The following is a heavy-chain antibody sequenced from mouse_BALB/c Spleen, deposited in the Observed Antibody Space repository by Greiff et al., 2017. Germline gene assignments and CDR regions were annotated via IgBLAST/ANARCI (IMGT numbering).Heavy chain of an antibody. CDR2: IWRGGST. J-gene: IGHJ1*01. Sequence: QVQLQQSGPSLVQPSQSLSITCTVSGFSLTSYGVHWVRQSPGKGLEWLGVIWRGGSTDYNAAFMSRLSITKDNSKSQVFFKMNSLQADDTAIYYCAKESYYYGSSYWYFDVWGAGTTVTVSS. CDR1: GFSLTSYG. CDR3: AKESYYYGSSYWYFDV. D-gene: IGHD1-1*01. V-gene: IGHV2-5-1*01.